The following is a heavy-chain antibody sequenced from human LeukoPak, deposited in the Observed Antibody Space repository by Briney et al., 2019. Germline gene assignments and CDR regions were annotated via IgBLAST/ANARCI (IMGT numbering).Heavy chain of an antibody. V-gene: IGHV4-59*08. CDR2: IYYSGST. CDR1: GGSFSGYY. D-gene: IGHD2-2*02. Sequence: SETLSLTCAVYGGSFSGYYWSWIRQPPGKGLEWIGYIYYSGSTNYNPSLKSRVTISVDTSKNQFSLKLSSVTAADTAVYYCARHTCSSTSCYTTWCFDLWGRGTLVTVSS. CDR3: ARHTCSSTSCYTTWCFDL. J-gene: IGHJ2*01.